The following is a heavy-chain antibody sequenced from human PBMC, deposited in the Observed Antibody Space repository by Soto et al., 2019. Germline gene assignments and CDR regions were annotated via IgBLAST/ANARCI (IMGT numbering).Heavy chain of an antibody. D-gene: IGHD6-25*01. CDR1: GGSFSGYY. V-gene: IGHV4-34*01. Sequence: QVQLQQWGAGLLKPSETLSLTCAVYGGSFSGYYWSWIRQPPGKGLEWIGEINHSGSTNYNPPRKSRVTISVDTSKNQFSLKLSSVTAADTAVYYCARRSAAGPWGQGTLVTVSS. CDR3: ARRSAAGP. CDR2: INHSGST. J-gene: IGHJ5*02.